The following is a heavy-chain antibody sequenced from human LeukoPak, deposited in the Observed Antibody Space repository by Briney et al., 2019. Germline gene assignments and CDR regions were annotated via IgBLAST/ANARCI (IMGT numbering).Heavy chain of an antibody. V-gene: IGHV1-2*06. J-gene: IGHJ4*02. Sequence: GASVKVSCKASGYTFTGYYMHWVRQAPGQGLEWMGRINPNSGGTNYAQKFQGRVTMTRDTSISTAYMELSRLRSDDTAVYYCARGSSSLPRYYYDSSGYLPLWGQGTLVTVSS. CDR2: INPNSGGT. D-gene: IGHD3-22*01. CDR3: ARGSSSLPRYYYDSSGYLPL. CDR1: GYTFTGYY.